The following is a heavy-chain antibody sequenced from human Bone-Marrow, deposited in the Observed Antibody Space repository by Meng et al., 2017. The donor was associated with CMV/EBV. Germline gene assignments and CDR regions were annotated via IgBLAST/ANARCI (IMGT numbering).Heavy chain of an antibody. CDR1: GFTVSSYE. Sequence: GESLKISCAASGFTVSSYEMNWVRQAPGKGLEWVSYISSSGSTIYYADSVKGRFTISRDNAKNSLSLQMDSLRAEDTAVYYCARSRTCENGAGYEGVDVWGQGTTVTVSS. J-gene: IGHJ6*02. D-gene: IGHD6-19*01. CDR2: ISSSGSTI. CDR3: ARSRTCENGAGYEGVDV. V-gene: IGHV3-48*03.